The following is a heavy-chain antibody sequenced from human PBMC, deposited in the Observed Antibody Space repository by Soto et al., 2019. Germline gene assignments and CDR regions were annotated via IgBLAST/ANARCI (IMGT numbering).Heavy chain of an antibody. D-gene: IGHD3-22*01. J-gene: IGHJ3*01. CDR1: GLTFSTYA. CDR2: ITVSGAGT. Sequence: PGGSMRLSWKASGLTFSTYAVTWVRHAPGKGLEWVSSITVSGAGTYYADSVKGRFIISRDTSKNTVYLQMNSLGAEDTALYYCLKARYYDRSGPGAFDFWGQGTMVTV. CDR3: LKARYYDRSGPGAFDF. V-gene: IGHV3-23*01.